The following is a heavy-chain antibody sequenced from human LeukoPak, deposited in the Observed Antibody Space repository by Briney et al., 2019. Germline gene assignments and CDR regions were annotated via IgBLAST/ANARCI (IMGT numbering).Heavy chain of an antibody. V-gene: IGHV3-49*03. CDR1: GFTFGDYA. J-gene: IGHJ4*02. D-gene: IGHD3-22*01. CDR2: IRTKAHGGTT. CDR3: ARTYYYESSGWKPDY. Sequence: PGGSLRLSCTASGFTFGDYAVTWFHQAPGKGLEWTAFIRTKAHGGTTEYAASVKGRFTISRDDSETIAYLQMNSLKTEDTAMYYCARTYYYESSGWKPDYWGQGTLVTVSS.